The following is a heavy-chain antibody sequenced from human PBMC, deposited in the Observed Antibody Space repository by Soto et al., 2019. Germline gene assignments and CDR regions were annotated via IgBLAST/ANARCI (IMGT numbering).Heavy chain of an antibody. Sequence: GGSLRLSCAASGFTFSSYAMSWVRQAPGKGLEWVSAISGSGGSTYYADSVKGRFTIPRDNSKNTLYLQMNSLRAEDTAVYYCAGHLWIFGVVMTSPFDYWGQGTLVTVSS. D-gene: IGHD3-3*01. CDR3: AGHLWIFGVVMTSPFDY. CDR1: GFTFSSYA. CDR2: ISGSGGST. V-gene: IGHV3-23*01. J-gene: IGHJ4*02.